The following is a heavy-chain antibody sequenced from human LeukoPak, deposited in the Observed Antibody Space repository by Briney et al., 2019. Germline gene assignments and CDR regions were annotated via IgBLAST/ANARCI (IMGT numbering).Heavy chain of an antibody. CDR2: INHSGST. CDR3: ARGLRRYCSSTSCPYYFDY. Sequence: SETLSLTCAVYGGSFSGYYWSWIRQPPGKGLEWIGEINHSGSTHYNPSLKSRVTISVDTSKNQFSLKLSSVTAADTAVYYCARGLRRYCSSTSCPYYFDYWGQGTLVTVSS. V-gene: IGHV4-34*01. D-gene: IGHD2-2*01. CDR1: GGSFSGYY. J-gene: IGHJ4*02.